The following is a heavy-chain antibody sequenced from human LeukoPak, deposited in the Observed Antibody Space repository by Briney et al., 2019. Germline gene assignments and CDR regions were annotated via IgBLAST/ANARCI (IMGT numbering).Heavy chain of an antibody. CDR2: IWYDGSNK. Sequence: TGGSLRLSCAASGFTFSNHGMHWVRQAPGKGLDWVAVIWYDGSNKYYADSVKGRFTISRGNSKNTLYLQMLSLRAEDTAVYYCARVGGSGSYYIDYWGQGTLVTVSS. V-gene: IGHV3-33*01. D-gene: IGHD3-10*01. J-gene: IGHJ4*02. CDR3: ARVGGSGSYYIDY. CDR1: GFTFSNHG.